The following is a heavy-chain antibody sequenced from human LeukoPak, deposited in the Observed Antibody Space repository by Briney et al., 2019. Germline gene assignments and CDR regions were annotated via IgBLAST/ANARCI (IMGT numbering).Heavy chain of an antibody. J-gene: IGHJ5*02. CDR1: GGSISSGDYY. D-gene: IGHD6-13*01. Sequence: SQTLSLTCTVSGGSISSGDYYWSWIRQPPGKGLEWIGYIYYSGSTYYNPSLESRVTISVDTSKNQFSLKLSSVTAADTAVYYCASTRSSWLDNWFDPWGQGTLVTVSS. CDR3: ASTRSSWLDNWFDP. V-gene: IGHV4-30-4*08. CDR2: IYYSGST.